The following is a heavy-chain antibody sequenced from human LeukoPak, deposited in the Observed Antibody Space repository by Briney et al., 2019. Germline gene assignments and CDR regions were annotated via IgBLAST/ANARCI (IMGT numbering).Heavy chain of an antibody. CDR2: IKQDGSEK. CDR1: GFTLSSSW. V-gene: IGHV3-7*01. CDR3: AREQTGTDI. D-gene: IGHD1-1*01. Sequence: HPGGSLRLSCAASGFTLSSSWMSWVRQAPGKGLEWVANIKQDGSEKYYVDSVKGRFAIPRDNAKNSVYLQMNSLRAEDTAVYYCAREQTGTDIWGQGTMVTVSS. J-gene: IGHJ3*02.